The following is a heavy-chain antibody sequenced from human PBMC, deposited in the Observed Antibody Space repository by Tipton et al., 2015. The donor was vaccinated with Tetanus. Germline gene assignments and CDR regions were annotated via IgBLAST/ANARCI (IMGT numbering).Heavy chain of an antibody. J-gene: IGHJ6*02. CDR2: IDPNSGDT. Sequence: QLVQSGAELKKPGASVKVSCTASGYTITGYYMYWVRQAPGQGLEWVGWIDPNSGDTIYAQNFQGRVTMTRDTSISTVYMELSRLRSDDTAVYYCARDRGDYIYYGMDVWGPGTTVTVSS. CDR1: GYTITGYY. D-gene: IGHD3-22*01. V-gene: IGHV1-2*02. CDR3: ARDRGDYIYYGMDV.